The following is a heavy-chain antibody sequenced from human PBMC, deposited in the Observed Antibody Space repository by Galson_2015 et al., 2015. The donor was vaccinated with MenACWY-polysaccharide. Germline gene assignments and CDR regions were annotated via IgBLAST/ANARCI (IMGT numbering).Heavy chain of an antibody. CDR2: MFYSGNT. J-gene: IGHJ6*02. CDR1: GGSISDSNYY. D-gene: IGHD1/OR15-1a*01. CDR3: ARHGAGTLGNYYYGMDV. V-gene: IGHV4-39*01. Sequence: SETLSLTCTVSGGSISDSNYYWGWVRQPPGKGLEWIGSMFYSGNTDYNPSLMSRVTIFADTSKKQLSLKSRSVTDADTAVYYCARHGAGTLGNYYYGMDVWGQGTTVTVSS.